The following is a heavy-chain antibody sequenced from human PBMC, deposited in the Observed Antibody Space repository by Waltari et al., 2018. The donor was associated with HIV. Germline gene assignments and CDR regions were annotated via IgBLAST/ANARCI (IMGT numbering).Heavy chain of an antibody. Sequence: QVPLVQSGAEVKKPGSSVKLSCKASGGPFSSYALSWVRQAPGQGLEWRGGIIPIFGTANYAQKFQGRVTITADESTSTAYMELSSLRSEDTAVYYCARAGGAAQQLVGRFDPWGQGTLVTVSS. V-gene: IGHV1-69*01. CDR1: GGPFSSYA. CDR2: IIPIFGTA. J-gene: IGHJ5*02. D-gene: IGHD6-13*01. CDR3: ARAGGAAQQLVGRFDP.